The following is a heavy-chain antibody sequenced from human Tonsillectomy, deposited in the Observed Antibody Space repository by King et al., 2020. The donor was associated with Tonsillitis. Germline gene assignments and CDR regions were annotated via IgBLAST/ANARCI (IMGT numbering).Heavy chain of an antibody. CDR3: AKAGRYYYDSSGRAFDI. D-gene: IGHD3-22*01. V-gene: IGHV3-9*01. Sequence: VQLVESGGGLVQPGRSLRLSCAASGFTFDDYAMHWVRQAPGKGLEWVSGISWNSGSIGYADSVKGRFTISRDNAKNSLYLQMNSLRAEDTALYYCAKAGRYYYDSSGRAFDIWGQGTMVTVSS. CDR1: GFTFDDYA. J-gene: IGHJ3*02. CDR2: ISWNSGSI.